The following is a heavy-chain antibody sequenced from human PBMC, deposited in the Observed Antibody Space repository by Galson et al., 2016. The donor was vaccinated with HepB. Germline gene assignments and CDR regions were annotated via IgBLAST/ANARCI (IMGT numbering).Heavy chain of an antibody. CDR2: MGGPGDGP. J-gene: IGHJ4*02. V-gene: IGHV3-23*01. CDR1: GVTFARYS. Sequence: SLRLSCAASGVTFARYSMTWVRQAPGKGPEWVSAMGGPGDGPYYADSVKGRFTISRDSSKNTLYLQMNCLRAEDTALYYCAKVLNSYEEYFDYGGREPWSPSPQ. D-gene: IGHD3-16*01. CDR3: AKVLNSYEEYFDY.